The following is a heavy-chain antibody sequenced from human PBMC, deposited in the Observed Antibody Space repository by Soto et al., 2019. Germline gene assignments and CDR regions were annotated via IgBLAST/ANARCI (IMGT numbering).Heavy chain of an antibody. Sequence: GASVKVSCKASGGTFSSYAISRVRQAPGQGLEWMGGIIPIFGTANYAQKFQGRVTITADKSTSTAYMELSSLRSEDTAVYYCARGRTRLAFDIWGQGTMVTVSS. CDR3: ARGRTRLAFDI. D-gene: IGHD1-1*01. V-gene: IGHV1-69*06. CDR1: GGTFSSYA. CDR2: IIPIFGTA. J-gene: IGHJ3*02.